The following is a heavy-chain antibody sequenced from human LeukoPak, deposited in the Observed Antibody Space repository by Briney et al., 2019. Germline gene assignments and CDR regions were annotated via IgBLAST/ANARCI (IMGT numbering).Heavy chain of an antibody. CDR1: GFTVSSNY. Sequence: PGGSLRLSCAASGFTVSSNYMSWVRQAPGKGLEWVSVIYSGGSTYYADSVKGRFTISRDNSKNTLYLQMNSLRAEDTAVYYCARACSTSCPHYYYYGVDVWGQGTTVAVSS. CDR2: IYSGGST. D-gene: IGHD2-2*01. J-gene: IGHJ6*02. V-gene: IGHV3-66*01. CDR3: ARACSTSCPHYYYYGVDV.